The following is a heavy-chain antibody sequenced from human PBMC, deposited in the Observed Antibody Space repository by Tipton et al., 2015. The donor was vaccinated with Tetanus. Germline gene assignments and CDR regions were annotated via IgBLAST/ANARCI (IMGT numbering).Heavy chain of an antibody. D-gene: IGHD6-19*01. V-gene: IGHV1-18*01. CDR3: ARVPTNPLAVDRPTDY. CDR1: GYTFNTFG. CDR2: ISVYNGNT. J-gene: IGHJ4*02. Sequence: QSGAEVKTPGASVKVSCKASGYTFNTFGISWVRQAPGQGLEWMGWISVYNGNTNYGQNVQGRVTMTTDTPTSTAYMELRSLRSDDTAVYYCARVPTNPLAVDRPTDYWGQGTLVTVSS.